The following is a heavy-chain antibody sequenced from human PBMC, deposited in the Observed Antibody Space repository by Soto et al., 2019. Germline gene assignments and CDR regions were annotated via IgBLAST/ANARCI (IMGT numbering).Heavy chain of an antibody. J-gene: IGHJ6*02. V-gene: IGHV4-34*01. CDR2: INYRGST. D-gene: IGHD3-3*02. Sequence: PSETLSLTCAVYGGSFTGYYWTWIRQTPGKGLEWIGEINYRGSTYYNPSLESRITMEVDTSKNQFSLKLSSVTAADTAVYFCVRGQPHRISIFEVVIRSYDYGMDVWGQGTTVTVSS. CDR1: GGSFTGYY. CDR3: VRGQPHRISIFEVVIRSYDYGMDV.